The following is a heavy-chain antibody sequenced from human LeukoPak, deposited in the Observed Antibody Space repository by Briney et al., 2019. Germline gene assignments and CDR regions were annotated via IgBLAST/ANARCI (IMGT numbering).Heavy chain of an antibody. CDR2: IYYSVRT. CDR3: ARTGDGYNYYNYYYMDV. Sequence: PSETLSLTCSVSGASISSHYWSWIRQPPGKGLEWIGYIYYSVRTNYNPSLKSRVTISVDMLNNQFSLKMSSVTAADTAVYYCARTGDGYNYYNYYYMDVWGKGTTVTVTS. V-gene: IGHV4-59*11. J-gene: IGHJ6*03. CDR1: GASISSHY. D-gene: IGHD5-24*01.